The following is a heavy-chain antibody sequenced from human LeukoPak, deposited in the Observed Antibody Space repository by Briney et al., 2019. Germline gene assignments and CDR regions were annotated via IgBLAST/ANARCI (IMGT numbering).Heavy chain of an antibody. CDR2: INGDSTSI. CDR1: GFTFNSYS. CDR3: ARRYCTTTNCYSFDS. D-gene: IGHD2-2*01. V-gene: IGHV3-21*01. J-gene: IGHJ4*02. Sequence: GGSLRLSCAASGFTFNSYSMNWVRQAPGKGLEWVSSINGDSTSIFYADSLKGRFTISRDNAKNSLYLQLNSLRAEDTAVYYCARRYCTTTNCYSFDSWGQGTLVTVSS.